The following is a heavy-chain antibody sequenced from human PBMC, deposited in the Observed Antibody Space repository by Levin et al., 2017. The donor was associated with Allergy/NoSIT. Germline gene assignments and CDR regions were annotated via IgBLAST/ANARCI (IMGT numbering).Heavy chain of an antibody. J-gene: IGHJ6*02. CDR1: CGSIRSYY. CDR2: IYYSGST. Sequence: SQTLSLTCTVSCGSIRSYYWSWIRQPPGKGLEWIGYIYYSGSTNYNPSLKSRVTISVDTSKNQFSLKLSSVTAADTAVYYCARSLAARRLGPPYYDYGMDVWGQGTTVTVSS. CDR3: ARSLAARRLGPPYYDYGMDV. V-gene: IGHV4-59*08. D-gene: IGHD6-6*01.